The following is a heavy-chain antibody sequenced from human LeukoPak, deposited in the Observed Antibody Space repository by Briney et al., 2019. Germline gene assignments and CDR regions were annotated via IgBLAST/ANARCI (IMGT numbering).Heavy chain of an antibody. V-gene: IGHV3-30*02. Sequence: GGSLRLSCAASGFTFSSYGMHWVRQAPGKGLEWVAFIRYDGSNKYYADSVKGRFPISRDNSKNTLYLQMNSLRAEDTALYYCASVDYYGSGNYYNDVDYWGQGTLVTVSS. CDR1: GFTFSSYG. CDR2: IRYDGSNK. J-gene: IGHJ4*02. CDR3: ASVDYYGSGNYYNDVDY. D-gene: IGHD3-10*01.